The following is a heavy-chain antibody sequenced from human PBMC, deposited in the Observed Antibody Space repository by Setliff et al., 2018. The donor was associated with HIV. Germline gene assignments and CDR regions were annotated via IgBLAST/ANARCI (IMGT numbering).Heavy chain of an antibody. CDR1: GGSISSYD. Sequence: ASETLSLTCTVAGGSISSYDWSWVRQPPGKGLEWIGYIYTSGSTNYNPSLKSRATISVDTSQNQLSLKLSSVTAAETAIYYCARYDGYKVSFDNWGPGTLVTVSS. CDR3: ARYDGYKVSFDN. J-gene: IGHJ4*02. D-gene: IGHD5-18*01. CDR2: IYTSGST. V-gene: IGHV4-4*08.